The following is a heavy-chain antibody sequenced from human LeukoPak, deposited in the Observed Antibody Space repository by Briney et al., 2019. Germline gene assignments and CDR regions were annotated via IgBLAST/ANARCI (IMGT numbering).Heavy chain of an antibody. J-gene: IGHJ4*02. V-gene: IGHV4-4*07. D-gene: IGHD6-13*01. CDR2: IHTSGST. Sequence: SETLSLTCSFSGGSISSYYWRWLRHPAGKGLEWIGRIHTSGSTNYNPSLKGRATISLDTSKSRFSLKMTSVTAADTAVYFCASVGIKAAVPSDYWGQGTLVTVSS. CDR1: GGSISSYY. CDR3: ASVGIKAAVPSDY.